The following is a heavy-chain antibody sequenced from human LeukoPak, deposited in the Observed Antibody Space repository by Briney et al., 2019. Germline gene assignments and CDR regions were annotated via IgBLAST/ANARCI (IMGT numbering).Heavy chain of an antibody. CDR2: INPNSGGT. CDR3: ARAMVRGVIERVDY. V-gene: IGHV1-2*02. CDR1: GYTFTCYY. D-gene: IGHD3-10*01. J-gene: IGHJ4*02. Sequence: ASVKVSCKASGYTFTCYYMHWVRQAPGQGLEWMGWINPNSGGTNYAQKFQGRVTMTRDKSISTAYMELSRLRSDDTAVYYCARAMVRGVIERVDYWGQGTLVTVSS.